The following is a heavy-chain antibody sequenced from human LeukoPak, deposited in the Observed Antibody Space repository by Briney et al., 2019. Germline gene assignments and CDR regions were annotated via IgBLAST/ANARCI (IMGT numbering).Heavy chain of an antibody. J-gene: IGHJ4*02. D-gene: IGHD5-12*01. V-gene: IGHV3-74*01. CDR1: GFTISTYW. CDR2: IKIDGSST. Sequence: GGSLRLSCAASGFTISTYWMHWVRQAPGKGLVWVSHIKIDGSSTTYADSVKGRFTISRDNAKNTLYLQMNSLRAEDTAVYYCARDRGYTQDYWGQGTLVTVSS. CDR3: ARDRGYTQDY.